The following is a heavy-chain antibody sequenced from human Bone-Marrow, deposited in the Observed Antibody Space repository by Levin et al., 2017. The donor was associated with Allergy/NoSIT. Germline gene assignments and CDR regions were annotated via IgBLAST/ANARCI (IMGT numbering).Heavy chain of an antibody. J-gene: IGHJ2*01. D-gene: IGHD3-10*01. CDR2: IRSKTNSYAT. Sequence: PGGSLRLSCAASGFTFSGSSMHWVREASGKGLEWVGRIRSKTNSYATAYAASLKGRFTISRDDSKNTAYLQMNSLKTEDTAVYYCTRVVEVRGVEPNWYFDLWGRGTLVTVSS. V-gene: IGHV3-73*01. CDR3: TRVVEVRGVEPNWYFDL. CDR1: GFTFSGSS.